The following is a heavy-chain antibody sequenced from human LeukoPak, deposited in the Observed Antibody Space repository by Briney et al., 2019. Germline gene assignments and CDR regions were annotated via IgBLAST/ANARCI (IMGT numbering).Heavy chain of an antibody. V-gene: IGHV4-39*07. CDR2: IYYSGST. CDR3: ARDFLPPHYTATIRPDWYFDL. D-gene: IGHD5-12*01. CDR1: GGSMSSSSYY. Sequence: SETLSLTCTVSGGSMSSSSYYWGWIRQPPGKGLEWIGSIYYSGSTYYNPSLKSRVTISVDTSKNQFSLKLSSVTAADTAVYYCARDFLPPHYTATIRPDWYFDLWGRVTLVTVSS. J-gene: IGHJ2*01.